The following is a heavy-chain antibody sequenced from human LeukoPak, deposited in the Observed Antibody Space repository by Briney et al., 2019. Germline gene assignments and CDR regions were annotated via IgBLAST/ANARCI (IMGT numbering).Heavy chain of an antibody. Sequence: GGSLRLSCAASGFTFSSYAMSWVRQAPGKGLEWVSAISGSGDSTYYADSVKGRFTISRDNSKNTLYLQTNSLRAEDTAVYYCAKAGTIFGVVILFDYWGQGTLVTVSS. CDR2: ISGSGDST. CDR1: GFTFSSYA. J-gene: IGHJ4*02. V-gene: IGHV3-23*01. CDR3: AKAGTIFGVVILFDY. D-gene: IGHD3-3*01.